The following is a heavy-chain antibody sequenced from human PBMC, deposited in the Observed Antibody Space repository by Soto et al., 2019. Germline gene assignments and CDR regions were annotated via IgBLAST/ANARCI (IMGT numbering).Heavy chain of an antibody. J-gene: IGHJ5*02. CDR3: ARLYCSSTSCPDPNWFDP. D-gene: IGHD2-2*01. V-gene: IGHV1-8*01. CDR2: MNPNSGNT. CDR1: GYANNSYD. Sequence: SVEVCCKASGYANNSYDMNWVRQEKKQGLEWMGWMNPNSGNTGYAQKFQGRVTMTRNTSISTAYMELSSLTSEDTAVYYCARLYCSSTSCPDPNWFDPWGQGTQVTVSS.